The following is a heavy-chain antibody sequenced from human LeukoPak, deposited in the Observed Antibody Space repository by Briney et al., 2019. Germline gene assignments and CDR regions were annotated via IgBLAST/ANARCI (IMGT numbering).Heavy chain of an antibody. Sequence: PSETLSLTCTVSGGSISSYYWSWIRQPPGKGLEWIGYIYYSGSTNYNPSLKSRVTISVDTSKNQFSLKLSSVTAADTAVYYCAREVTMVRGVISPFDYWGQGTLVTVSP. CDR2: IYYSGST. J-gene: IGHJ4*02. CDR3: AREVTMVRGVISPFDY. V-gene: IGHV4-59*12. CDR1: GGSISSYY. D-gene: IGHD3-10*01.